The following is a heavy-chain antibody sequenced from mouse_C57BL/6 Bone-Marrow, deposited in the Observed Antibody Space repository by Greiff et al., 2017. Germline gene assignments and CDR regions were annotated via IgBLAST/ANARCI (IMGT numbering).Heavy chain of an antibody. D-gene: IGHD2-3*01. Sequence: EVKVVESGAELVRPGASVKLSCTASGFNIKDDYMHWVKQRPEQGLEWIGWIDPENGDTEYASKFQGKATITADTSSNTAYLQLSSLTSEDTAVYYCTTGYDGDPFDYWGQGTTLTVSS. CDR3: TTGYDGDPFDY. J-gene: IGHJ2*01. V-gene: IGHV14-4*01. CDR2: IDPENGDT. CDR1: GFNIKDDY.